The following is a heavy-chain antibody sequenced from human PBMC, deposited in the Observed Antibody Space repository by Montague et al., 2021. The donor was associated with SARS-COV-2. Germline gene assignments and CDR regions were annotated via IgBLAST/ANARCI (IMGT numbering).Heavy chain of an antibody. CDR3: ARSPHSPIGPRYYYYGMDV. D-gene: IGHD6-13*01. Sequence: PALVKPTQTLTLTCTFSGFSLSTGGMCVSWIRQPPGKALEWLALIDWDDDKYYSTSLKTRLTISKDTSKNQVVLTMTNMDPVDTATYYCARSPHSPIGPRYYYYGMDVWGQGTTVTVSS. CDR2: IDWDDDK. V-gene: IGHV2-70*01. CDR1: GFSLSTGGMC. J-gene: IGHJ6*02.